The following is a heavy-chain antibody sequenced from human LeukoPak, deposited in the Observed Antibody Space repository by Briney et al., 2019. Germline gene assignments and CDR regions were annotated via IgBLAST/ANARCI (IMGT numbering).Heavy chain of an antibody. J-gene: IGHJ4*02. CDR2: ISGSGGST. CDR3: AKAPTNYDFWSGYYDYFDY. Sequence: PGGSLRLSCAASGFTFSSYAMSLVRQAPGKGLEWVSAISGSGGSTYYADSVKGRFTISRDNSKNTLYLQMNSLRAEDTAVYYCAKAPTNYDFWSGYYDYFDYWGQGTLVTVSS. D-gene: IGHD3-3*01. V-gene: IGHV3-23*01. CDR1: GFTFSSYA.